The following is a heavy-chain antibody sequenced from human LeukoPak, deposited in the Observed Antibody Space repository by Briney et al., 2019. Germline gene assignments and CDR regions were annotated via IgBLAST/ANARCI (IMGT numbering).Heavy chain of an antibody. J-gene: IGHJ6*03. CDR1: GGAISSGSYY. Sequence: PSETLSLTCTVSGGAISSGSYYWSWIRQPPGKGLEWIGSIYYSGNTYYNPSLKSRVTMSADTSKNQFSLRLTSVTAADTAVYFCVRVSSGSYHYYYMDFWGKGTTVTVSS. D-gene: IGHD3-22*01. CDR2: IYYSGNT. V-gene: IGHV4-39*07. CDR3: VRVSSGSYHYYYMDF.